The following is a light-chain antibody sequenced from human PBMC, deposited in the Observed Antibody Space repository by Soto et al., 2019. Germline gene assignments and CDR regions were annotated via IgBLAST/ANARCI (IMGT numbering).Light chain of an antibody. J-gene: IGLJ1*01. CDR3: SSYTSSSTLV. Sequence: QSVLTQPASVSGSPGQSITISCTGTSSDVGGYNHVSWYQQYPGKVPKLMIYEVSNRPSGVSSRFSGSKSGDTASLTISGLQPEDEADYYCSSYTSSSTLVFGTGTKVTVL. V-gene: IGLV2-14*01. CDR1: SSDVGGYNH. CDR2: EVS.